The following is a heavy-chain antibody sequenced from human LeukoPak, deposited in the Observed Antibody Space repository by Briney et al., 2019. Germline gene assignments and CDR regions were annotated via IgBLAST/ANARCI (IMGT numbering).Heavy chain of an antibody. D-gene: IGHD2-2*01. CDR3: ARHHCSSTSCFRDWDYYYGMDV. CDR1: GYSFTSYW. V-gene: IGHV5-51*01. Sequence: GESLKISCKGSGYSFTSYWIGWVRQMPGKGLEWMGIIYPGDSDTRYSPSFQGQVTISADKSISTAYLQWSSLKASDTAMYYCARHHCSSTSCFRDWDYYYGMDVWGQGTTVTVSS. J-gene: IGHJ6*02. CDR2: IYPGDSDT.